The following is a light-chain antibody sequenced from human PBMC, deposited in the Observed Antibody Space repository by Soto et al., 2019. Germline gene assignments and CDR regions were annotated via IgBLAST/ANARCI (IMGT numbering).Light chain of an antibody. CDR2: AAS. J-gene: IGKJ2*01. V-gene: IGKV3-20*01. CDR3: QLYDTSVPRYT. Sequence: EIVLTQSPGTLSLSPGESATLSCRASQSLNSNFLAWYQQKPGQPPRLLVYAASSRATGIPDRFSGSASGTVFTLTISRLEPEDFAVYYCQLYDTSVPRYTFGQGTKLEIK. CDR1: QSLNSNF.